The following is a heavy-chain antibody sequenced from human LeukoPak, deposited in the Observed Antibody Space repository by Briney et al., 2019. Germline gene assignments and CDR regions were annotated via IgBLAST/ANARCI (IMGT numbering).Heavy chain of an antibody. D-gene: IGHD2-2*01. V-gene: IGHV1-69*04. Sequence: SVKVSCKASGGTFSSYAISWVRQAPGQGLEWMGRIIPILGIANYAQKFQGRATITADKSTSTAYMELSSLRSEDTAVYYCAGSGGIVVVPAATYDWYFDLWGRGTLVTVSS. J-gene: IGHJ2*01. CDR1: GGTFSSYA. CDR2: IIPILGIA. CDR3: AGSGGIVVVPAATYDWYFDL.